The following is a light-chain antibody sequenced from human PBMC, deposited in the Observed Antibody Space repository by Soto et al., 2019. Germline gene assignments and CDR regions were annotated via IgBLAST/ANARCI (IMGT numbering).Light chain of an antibody. V-gene: IGKV1-6*01. CDR2: AAS. CDR1: QGIRHY. Sequence: AIQMTQSPSSLSASVGDRVTITCRASQGIRHYLGWYQQKPGKDPKLLIYAASSLQSGVPSRFSGSGSGTDFTLTISSLQPEDFATYYCLQDYNYPLTFGGGTKVEIK. J-gene: IGKJ4*01. CDR3: LQDYNYPLT.